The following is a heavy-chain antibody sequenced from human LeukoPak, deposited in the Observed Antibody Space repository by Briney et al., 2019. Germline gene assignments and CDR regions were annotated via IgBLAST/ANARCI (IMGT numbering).Heavy chain of an antibody. V-gene: IGHV4-39*07. Sequence: MSSETLSLTCTVSGGSISSSNCYWGWIRQPPGKGLEWIGSIYYSGSTYYNPSLKSRVTISVDTSKNQFSLKLSSVTAADTAVYYCARDARVQKWFGELLKTTTYYFDYWGQGTLVTVSS. CDR2: IYYSGST. J-gene: IGHJ4*02. CDR3: ARDARVQKWFGELLKTTTYYFDY. CDR1: GGSISSSNCY. D-gene: IGHD3-10*01.